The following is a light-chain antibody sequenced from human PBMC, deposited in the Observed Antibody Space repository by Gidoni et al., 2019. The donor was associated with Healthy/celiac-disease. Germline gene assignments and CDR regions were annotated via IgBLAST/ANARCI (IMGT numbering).Light chain of an antibody. CDR1: SLRRYY. CDR3: NSRDSSGNHVV. CDR2: GKN. J-gene: IGLJ2*01. V-gene: IGLV3-19*01. Sequence: SSELTQDPAVSVAFGQTVRITFQGDSLRRYYASWYQQKPGQAPVLVIYGKNNRPSGIPDRFSGSSSGNTASLTITGAQAEDEADYYCNSRDSSGNHVVFGGGTKLTVL.